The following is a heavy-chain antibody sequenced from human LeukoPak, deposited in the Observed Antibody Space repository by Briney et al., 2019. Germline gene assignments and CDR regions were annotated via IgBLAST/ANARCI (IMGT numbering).Heavy chain of an antibody. V-gene: IGHV1-46*01. CDR3: ARGLGSGYERNWFDP. CDR2: INPSGGST. D-gene: IGHD5-12*01. CDR1: GYTFTSYY. Sequence: GASVKVSCKASGYTFTSYYMHWVRQAPGQGLEWMGIINPSGGSTSYAQKFQGRVTMTRDTSTSTVYMELSSLRSEDTAVYYCARGLGSGYERNWFDPWGQGTLVTVSS. J-gene: IGHJ5*02.